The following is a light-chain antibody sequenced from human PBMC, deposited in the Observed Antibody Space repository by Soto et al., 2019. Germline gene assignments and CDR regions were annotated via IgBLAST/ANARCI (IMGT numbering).Light chain of an antibody. CDR3: QQYKNWPWT. Sequence: EIVLTQSPATLSVSPGERATLSCRASQTVSSNLAWYLQKPGQAPRLVIYGASTRATGIPARFSGSGSGTEFTLTISGLQSEDLAVYYCQQYKNWPWTFGQGTKVDIK. CDR1: QTVSSN. V-gene: IGKV3-15*01. CDR2: GAS. J-gene: IGKJ1*01.